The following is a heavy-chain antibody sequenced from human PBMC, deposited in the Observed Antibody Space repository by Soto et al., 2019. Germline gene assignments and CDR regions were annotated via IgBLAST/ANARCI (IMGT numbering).Heavy chain of an antibody. D-gene: IGHD6-6*01. CDR3: ASRPTGALPYFDS. CDR1: ADSISSYY. CDR2: IYYTGST. J-gene: IGHJ4*02. V-gene: IGHV4-59*08. Sequence: SETLSLTCTISADSISSYYWTWIRQPPGKGLEWIGFIYYTGSTTYNPSLKSRVIISVATSRNQFSLKLSSVTAADTAVYYCASRPTGALPYFDSWGQGALVTVS.